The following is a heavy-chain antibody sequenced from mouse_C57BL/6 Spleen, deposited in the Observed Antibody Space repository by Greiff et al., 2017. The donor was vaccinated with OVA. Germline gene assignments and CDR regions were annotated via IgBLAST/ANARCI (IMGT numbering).Heavy chain of an antibody. Sequence: VQLQQSGAELMKPGASVKLSCKATGYTFTGYWIEWVKQRPGHGLEWIGEILPGSGSTNNNEKFKGKATFTADTSSNTAYMQLSSLTTEDSAIYYCARRYSNLDYWGQGTTLTVSS. V-gene: IGHV1-9*01. CDR1: GYTFTGYW. CDR2: ILPGSGST. J-gene: IGHJ2*01. CDR3: ARRYSNLDY. D-gene: IGHD2-5*01.